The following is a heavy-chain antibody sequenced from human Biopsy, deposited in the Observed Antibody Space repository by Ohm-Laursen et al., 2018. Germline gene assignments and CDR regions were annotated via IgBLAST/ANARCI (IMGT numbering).Heavy chain of an antibody. V-gene: IGHV1-8*01. CDR1: GYTFTSYD. D-gene: IGHD1-26*01. J-gene: IGHJ5*02. CDR3: GRAVRNQLLTDP. Sequence: GASVKVSCNVSGYTFTSYDITWVRQASGQGPEWIGWLNPVSGNSNFGQKFRGRVTVTSDTSISTAYMELSGLTSDDTATYYCGRAVRNQLLTDPWGQGTLVTVTS. CDR2: LNPVSGNS.